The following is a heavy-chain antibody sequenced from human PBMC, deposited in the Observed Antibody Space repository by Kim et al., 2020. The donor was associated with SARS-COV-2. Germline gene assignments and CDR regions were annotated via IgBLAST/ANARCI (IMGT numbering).Heavy chain of an antibody. D-gene: IGHD6-19*01. CDR1: GGSFSGYY. Sequence: SETLSLTCAVYGGSFSGYYWSWIRQPPGKGLEWIGEINHSGSTNYNPSLKSRVTISVDTSKNQFSLKLSSVTAADTAVYYCARGTRQWLVRAPYYYYMDV. J-gene: IGHJ6*03. V-gene: IGHV4-34*01. CDR2: INHSGST. CDR3: ARGTRQWLVRAPYYYYMDV.